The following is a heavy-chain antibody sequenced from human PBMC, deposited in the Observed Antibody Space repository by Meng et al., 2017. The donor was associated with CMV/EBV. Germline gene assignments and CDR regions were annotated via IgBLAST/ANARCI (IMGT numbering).Heavy chain of an antibody. CDR2: IYWDDDK. CDR3: ARIAAAGRFDY. CDR1: GFELRTSGVG. D-gene: IGHD6-13*01. Sequence: ITVKESGPTLGKPPQTPPLTCTFSGFELRTSGVGVGWHRQPPGKAPEWLALIYWDDDKRYSPSLKSRLTITKDTSKNQVVLTMTNMDPVDTATYYCARIAAAGRFDYWGQGTLVTVSS. J-gene: IGHJ4*02. V-gene: IGHV2-5*02.